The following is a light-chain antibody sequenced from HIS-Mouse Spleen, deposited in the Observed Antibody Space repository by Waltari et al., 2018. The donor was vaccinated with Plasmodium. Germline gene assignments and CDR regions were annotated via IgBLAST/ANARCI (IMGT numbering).Light chain of an antibody. CDR1: ALPRKY. V-gene: IGLV3-10*01. CDR2: EDS. J-gene: IGLJ3*02. Sequence: YELTQPPSVSLSPGHTARITCYGDALPRKYAYWYQQKAGQAPVLVIYEDSKRPSGIPERFSGSSAGTMATLTISGAQVEDEADYYCYSTDSSGNHRVFGGGTKLTVL. CDR3: YSTDSSGNHRV.